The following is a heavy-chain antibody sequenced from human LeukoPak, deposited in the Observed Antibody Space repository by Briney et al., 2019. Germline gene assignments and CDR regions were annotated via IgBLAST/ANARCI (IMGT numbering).Heavy chain of an antibody. J-gene: IGHJ4*02. CDR3: ARDRGYGDC. CDR2: IKQDGSAK. D-gene: IGHD3-10*01. V-gene: IGHV3-7*04. CDR1: GLTFSIHW. Sequence: GGSLSLSCAPSGLTFSIHWMSSVRQAPGKWLEWVANIKQDGSAKDYADSATGRLTISRDNAKTSVYLQMNSPTAEDTAVYSSARDRGYGDCRGKGTLVSAS.